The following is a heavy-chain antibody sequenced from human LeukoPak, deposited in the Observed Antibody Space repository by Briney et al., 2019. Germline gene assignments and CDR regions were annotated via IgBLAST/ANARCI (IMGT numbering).Heavy chain of an antibody. Sequence: GESLKISCKGSGYSFTSYWIGWVRQMPGKGLEWIGIIYPGDYDTRYSPSFQGQVTISADKSISTAYLQWSSLKASDTAMYYCARQLDSSGYLPFDYWGQGTLVTVSS. V-gene: IGHV5-51*01. J-gene: IGHJ4*02. CDR2: IYPGDYDT. CDR1: GYSFTSYW. CDR3: ARQLDSSGYLPFDY. D-gene: IGHD3-22*01.